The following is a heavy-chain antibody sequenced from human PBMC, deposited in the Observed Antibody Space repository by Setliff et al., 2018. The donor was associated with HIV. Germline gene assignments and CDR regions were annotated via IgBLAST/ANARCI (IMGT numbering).Heavy chain of an antibody. V-gene: IGHV4-34*01. CDR2: IYHSGNT. D-gene: IGHD3-10*01. J-gene: IGHJ6*03. CDR3: ARDYYDDTYYSPGIYYLYYMDV. CDR1: GGSFSGYY. Sequence: SETLSLTCAVYGGSFSGYYWSWIRQPPGKGLEWIGEIYHSGNTNYNPSLKSRVTISVVTSKSHFSLKMTSVTAADTAVYYCARDYYDDTYYSPGIYYLYYMDVWGKGTTVTVSS.